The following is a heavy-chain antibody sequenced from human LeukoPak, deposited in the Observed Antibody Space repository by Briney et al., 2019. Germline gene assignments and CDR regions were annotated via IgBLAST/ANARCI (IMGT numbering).Heavy chain of an antibody. CDR2: IDYSGYT. V-gene: IGHV4-59*13. CDR3: ASVRNLVATSRPGDGDYFDY. Sequence: TSETLSLTCTVSGGSISSYYWSWIRQPPGKGLEWIGYIDYSGYTNYNPSLKSRVTISVDTSKNQFSLKLTSVTAADTAVYYCASVRNLVATSRPGDGDYFDYWGQGTLVIVSS. J-gene: IGHJ4*02. CDR1: GGSISSYY. D-gene: IGHD5-12*01.